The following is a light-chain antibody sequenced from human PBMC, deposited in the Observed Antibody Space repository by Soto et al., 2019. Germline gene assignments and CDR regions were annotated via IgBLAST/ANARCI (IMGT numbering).Light chain of an antibody. Sequence: QSALTQPASVSGSPGQSITISCSGTSSDIGAYNYVSWYQQHPDKAPKLIIFDVNKRPSGVSNRFSGSKSANTASLTISGLQADDEADYYCSSFTSTSTQVFGGGTKLTVL. CDR1: SSDIGAYNY. J-gene: IGLJ3*02. CDR3: SSFTSTSTQV. V-gene: IGLV2-14*03. CDR2: DVN.